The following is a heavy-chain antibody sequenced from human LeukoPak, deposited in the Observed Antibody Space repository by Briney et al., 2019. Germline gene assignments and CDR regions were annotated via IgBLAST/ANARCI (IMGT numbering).Heavy chain of an antibody. CDR1: GGSISSGGYY. CDR3: ARDFRYSSGYFDY. J-gene: IGHJ4*02. Sequence: SETLSLTCTVPGGSISSGGYYWSWIRQHPGKGLEWIGYIYYSGSTYYNPSLKSRVTISVDTSKNQFSLKLSSVTAADTAVYYCARDFRYSSGYFDYWGQGTLVTVSS. CDR2: IYYSGST. D-gene: IGHD3-22*01. V-gene: IGHV4-31*03.